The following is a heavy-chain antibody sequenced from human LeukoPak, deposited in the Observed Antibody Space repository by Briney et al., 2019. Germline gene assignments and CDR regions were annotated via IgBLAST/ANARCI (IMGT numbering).Heavy chain of an antibody. V-gene: IGHV3-30*02. CDR3: AKVGIRYFDFFDY. CDR2: IRYDGSNK. CDR1: GFTFSSYG. J-gene: IGHJ4*02. D-gene: IGHD3-9*01. Sequence: GGSLRLSCAASGFTFSSYGMHWVRQAPGKGLEWVAFIRYDGSNKYYADSVKGRFTISRDNSKNTLYLQMNSLRAEDTAVYYCAKVGIRYFDFFDYWGQGTLVTVSS.